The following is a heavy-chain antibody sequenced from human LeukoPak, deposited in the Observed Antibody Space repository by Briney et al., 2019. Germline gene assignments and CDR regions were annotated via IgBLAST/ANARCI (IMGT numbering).Heavy chain of an antibody. CDR3: ARLFFVIDT. J-gene: IGHJ5*02. CDR2: VHYSGST. CDR1: GASISNSAYY. Sequence: SETLTLSCTVSGASISNSAYYWLWIRQPPGEGLECIGTVHYSGSTFYNPSLKSRVNISVDTSKNQFSLQLSSVTAADTAVYYCARLFFVIDTWGQGTLVTVSS. D-gene: IGHD3-3*01. V-gene: IGHV4-39*01.